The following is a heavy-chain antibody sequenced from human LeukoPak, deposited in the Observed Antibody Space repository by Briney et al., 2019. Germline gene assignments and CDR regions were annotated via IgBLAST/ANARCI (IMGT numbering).Heavy chain of an antibody. CDR2: ISAYNGNT. D-gene: IGHD3-9*01. Sequence: ASVKVSCKASGGTFSSYAISWVRQAPGQGLEWMGWISAYNGNTNYAQKLQGRVTMTTDTSTSTAYMELRSLRSDDTAVYYCARVGVLRYFDCWGQGTLVTVSS. CDR3: ARVGVLRYFDC. CDR1: GGTFSSYA. J-gene: IGHJ4*02. V-gene: IGHV1-18*01.